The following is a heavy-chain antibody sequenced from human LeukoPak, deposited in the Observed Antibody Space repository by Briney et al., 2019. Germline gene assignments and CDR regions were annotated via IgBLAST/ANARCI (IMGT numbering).Heavy chain of an antibody. CDR3: ARVAVVAATLGWFDP. V-gene: IGHV4-59*07. Sequence: SDTLSLTCTVSGASISSYHWSWIRHPPEEGLEWIGYIYYSGSTNYNPSLKSRVTISVDTSKNQFSLKLSSVTAADTAVYYCARVAVVAATLGWFDPWGQGTLVTVSS. CDR1: GASISSYH. J-gene: IGHJ5*02. D-gene: IGHD2-15*01. CDR2: IYYSGST.